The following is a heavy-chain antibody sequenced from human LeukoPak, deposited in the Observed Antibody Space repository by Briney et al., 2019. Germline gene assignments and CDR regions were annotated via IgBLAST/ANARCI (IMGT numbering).Heavy chain of an antibody. J-gene: IGHJ4*02. CDR2: IYTSGST. Sequence: PSETLSLTCMVSGGSISNYYWSWIRQPAGRGLEWIGLIYTSGSTKYNPSLKSRVTISLDTSKNQFSLNLNSVTAAATAVYYCAREEPSNTYYFDYWGPGTLVTVSS. CDR3: AREEPSNTYYFDY. V-gene: IGHV4-4*07. D-gene: IGHD4-11*01. CDR1: GGSISNYY.